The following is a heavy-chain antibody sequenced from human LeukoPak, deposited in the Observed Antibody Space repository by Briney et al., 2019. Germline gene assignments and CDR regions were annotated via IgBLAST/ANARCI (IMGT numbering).Heavy chain of an antibody. J-gene: IGHJ6*02. CDR1: GGSISSYY. D-gene: IGHD3-10*01. CDR3: ARDRRVRGVTNYGMDV. V-gene: IGHV4-59*01. Sequence: SEPLSLTCTVSGGSISSYYWSWIRQPPGKGLEWIGYIYYSGSTNYNPSLKSRVAISVDTSKNQFSLKLSSVTAADTAVYYCARDRRVRGVTNYGMDVWGQGTTVTVSS. CDR2: IYYSGST.